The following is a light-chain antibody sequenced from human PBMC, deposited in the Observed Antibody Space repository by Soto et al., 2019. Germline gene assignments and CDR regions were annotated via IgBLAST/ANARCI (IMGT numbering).Light chain of an antibody. CDR3: QQYSSSPFT. CDR1: QSVNSNF. J-gene: IGKJ3*01. V-gene: IGKV3-20*01. CDR2: GAS. Sequence: EIVLTQSPGTLSLSPGERATLSCRASQSVNSNFLGWYQQKPGQPPRLLIYGASSSATGIPDRFSGSGSGTDFTLIISRLEPEDFAVYYCQQYSSSPFTFGPGTKVD.